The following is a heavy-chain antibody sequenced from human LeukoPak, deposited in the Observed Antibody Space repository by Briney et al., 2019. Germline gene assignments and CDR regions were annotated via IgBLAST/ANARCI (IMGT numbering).Heavy chain of an antibody. J-gene: IGHJ4*02. V-gene: IGHV3-30*02. CDR1: GFTFSSYG. D-gene: IGHD3-10*01. CDR3: AKVAYDGSGSYKKAFDY. Sequence: GGSLSLSCAASGFTFSSYGMNWVRQAPGKGLEWVAFIRHDGSTKYYADSVKGRFTISRDNSKNTLYLQMSSLRAEDTAVYYCAKVAYDGSGSYKKAFDYWGQGTLVTVSS. CDR2: IRHDGSTK.